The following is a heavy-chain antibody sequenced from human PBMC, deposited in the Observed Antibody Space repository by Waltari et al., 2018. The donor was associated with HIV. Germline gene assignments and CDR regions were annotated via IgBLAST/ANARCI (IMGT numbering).Heavy chain of an antibody. CDR3: AVRLSTNNVWGSYRFDY. J-gene: IGHJ4*02. CDR2: IYYSGST. D-gene: IGHD3-16*02. Sequence: QVQLQESGPGLVKPSQTLSLTCTVSVGSISSGDYYWSWIRQPPGKGLEWIGYIYYSGSTYYNPSLKSRVTISVDTSKNQFSLKLSSVTAADTAVYYCAVRLSTNNVWGSYRFDYWGQGTLVTVSS. CDR1: VGSISSGDYY. V-gene: IGHV4-30-4*01.